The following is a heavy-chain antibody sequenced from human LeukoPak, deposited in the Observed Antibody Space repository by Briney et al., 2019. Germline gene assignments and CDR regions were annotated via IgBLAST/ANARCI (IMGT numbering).Heavy chain of an antibody. CDR3: ARASDSSGYYYPLDY. CDR1: GGSISSYY. CDR2: IYYSGST. J-gene: IGHJ4*02. D-gene: IGHD3-22*01. Sequence: PSETLSLTCTVSGGSISSYYWSWIRQPPGKGLEWIGCIYYSGSTNYNPSLKSRVTISVDTSKNQFSLKLSSVTAADTAVYYCARASDSSGYYYPLDYWGQGTLVTVSS. V-gene: IGHV4-59*01.